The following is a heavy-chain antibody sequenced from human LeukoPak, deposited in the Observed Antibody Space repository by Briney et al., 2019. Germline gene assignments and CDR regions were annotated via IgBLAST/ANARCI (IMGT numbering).Heavy chain of an antibody. D-gene: IGHD3-10*01. CDR1: GFTFSSYS. CDR3: ARVAGSDAFDI. V-gene: IGHV3-21*01. Sequence: GGSLRLSCAASGFTFSSYSMNSVRQAPGEGLEWVSSISSSSSYIYYADSVKGRFTISRDNAKNSLYLQMNSLRAEDTAVYYCARVAGSDAFDIWGQGTMVTVSS. J-gene: IGHJ3*02. CDR2: ISSSSSYI.